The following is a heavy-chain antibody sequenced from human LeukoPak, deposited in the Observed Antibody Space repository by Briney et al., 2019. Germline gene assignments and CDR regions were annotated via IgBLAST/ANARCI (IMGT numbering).Heavy chain of an antibody. CDR3: ARRERIAAAGTGYYYHYMDV. V-gene: IGHV4-4*09. CDR1: GRPHSSYH. Sequence: PSETLSLPCTVSGRPHSSYHWSWIRQPPGKGLEWIVYIYTSWSTNYNPSLKSRVTISVDTSNNHSSLKLSSVTAADTAVYYCARRERIAAAGTGYYYHYMDVWGKGTTVTVSS. J-gene: IGHJ6*03. D-gene: IGHD6-13*01. CDR2: IYTSWST.